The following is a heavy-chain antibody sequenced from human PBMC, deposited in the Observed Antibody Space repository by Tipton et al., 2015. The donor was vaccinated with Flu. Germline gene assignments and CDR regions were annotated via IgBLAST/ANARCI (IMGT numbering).Heavy chain of an antibody. V-gene: IGHV3-23*01. CDR3: AKVIPEIVAGLDS. D-gene: IGHD5-12*01. CDR1: GFTFSRCA. J-gene: IGHJ4*02. Sequence: SLRLSCAASGFTFSRCAMSWVRQAPGKGLELVAAIRGAGGRWVAPISGGGDAPLFVDSVKGRFTISRDNFKSVLYLQMNSLRAEDTAVYYCAKVIPEIVAGLDSWGQGTLVTVSS. CDR2: IRGAGGRWVAPISGGGDAP.